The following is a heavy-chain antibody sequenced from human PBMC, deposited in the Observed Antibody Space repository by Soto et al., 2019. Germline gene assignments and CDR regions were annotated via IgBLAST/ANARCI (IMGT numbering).Heavy chain of an antibody. CDR3: ARTVVVVAATSPYDY. J-gene: IGHJ4*02. CDR2: ISSSSSYI. Sequence: EVQLVESGGGLVKPGGSLRLSCAASGFTFSSYSMNWVRQAPGKGLEWVSSISSSSSYIYYADSVKGRITISRDNAKNSLYLQMNSLRAEDTAVYYCARTVVVVAATSPYDYWGQGTLVTVSS. V-gene: IGHV3-21*01. D-gene: IGHD2-15*01. CDR1: GFTFSSYS.